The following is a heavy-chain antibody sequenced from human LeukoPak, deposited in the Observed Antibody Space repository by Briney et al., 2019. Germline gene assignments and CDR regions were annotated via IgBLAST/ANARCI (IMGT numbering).Heavy chain of an antibody. CDR2: IYYSGST. V-gene: IGHV4-39*07. Sequence: PSETLSLTCTVSGGSISSSSYYWGWIRQPPGEGLEWIGSIYYSGSTYYNPSLKSRVTISVDTSKNQFSLKLSSVTAADTAVYYCSSSYSKYYYYYMDVWGKGTTVTVSS. CDR1: GGSISSSSYY. CDR3: SSSYSKYYYYYMDV. D-gene: IGHD3-10*01. J-gene: IGHJ6*03.